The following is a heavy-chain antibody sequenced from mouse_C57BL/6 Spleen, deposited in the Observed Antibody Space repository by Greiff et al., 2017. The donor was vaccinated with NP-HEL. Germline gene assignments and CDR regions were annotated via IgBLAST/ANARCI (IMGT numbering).Heavy chain of an antibody. Sequence: QVQLQQSGAELMKPGASVKLSCKATGYTFTGYWIEWVKQRPGHGLEWIGEILPGSGSTHYNEKFKGKATFTADTSSNTAYMQLSSLTTEDSAIYYCARRLYDVWFAYWGQGTLVTVSA. D-gene: IGHD2-12*01. CDR2: ILPGSGST. CDR3: ARRLYDVWFAY. V-gene: IGHV1-9*01. CDR1: GYTFTGYW. J-gene: IGHJ3*01.